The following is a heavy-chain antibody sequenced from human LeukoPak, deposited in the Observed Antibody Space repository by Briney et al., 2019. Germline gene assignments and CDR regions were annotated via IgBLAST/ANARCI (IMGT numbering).Heavy chain of an antibody. CDR2: INHSGST. J-gene: IGHJ5*02. CDR3: AGGLGFDP. Sequence: SSETLSLTCAVYGGSFSGYYWSWIRQPPGKGLEWIGEINHSGSTNYNPSLKSRVTISVDTSKNQFSLKLSSVTAADTAVYYCAGGLGFDPWGQGTLVTVSS. V-gene: IGHV4-34*01. CDR1: GGSFSGYY.